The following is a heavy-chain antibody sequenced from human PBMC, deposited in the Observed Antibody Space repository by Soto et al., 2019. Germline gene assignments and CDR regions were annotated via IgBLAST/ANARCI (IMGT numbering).Heavy chain of an antibody. D-gene: IGHD6-19*01. Sequence: QVQLVQSGAEVEKPGASVKVSCKASGYTFTTYDFNWVRQAPGHGLEWMGWMNTDTGNTGYAQKFHGRVTMTRATSIRTASMALSGLTAEDTAVYYCARALGYSSTSRLDLWGQGTLVTVSS. V-gene: IGHV1-8*01. CDR1: GYTFTTYD. CDR3: ARALGYSSTSRLDL. J-gene: IGHJ4*02. CDR2: MNTDTGNT.